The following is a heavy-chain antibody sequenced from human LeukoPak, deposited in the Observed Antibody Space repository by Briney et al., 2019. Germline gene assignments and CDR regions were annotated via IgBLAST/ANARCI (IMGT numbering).Heavy chain of an antibody. Sequence: GGTLRLSCAASGFTFQNYGMSCVRQAPGKGVECVSFIYGVRGTYYANSVKGRSSLSRHNSKNTLYLQMKSLRAEDTAVYYCARVLRGYDRSAYFYHYFDYWGQGTLVTVSS. D-gene: IGHD3-22*01. V-gene: IGHV3-66*01. CDR3: ARVLRGYDRSAYFYHYFDY. CDR2: IYGVRGT. CDR1: GFTFQNYG. J-gene: IGHJ4*02.